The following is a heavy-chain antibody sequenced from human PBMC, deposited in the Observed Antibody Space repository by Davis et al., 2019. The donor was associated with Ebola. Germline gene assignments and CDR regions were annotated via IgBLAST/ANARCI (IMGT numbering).Heavy chain of an antibody. CDR1: GFTFSNHP. CDR2: ISGSGHST. Sequence: GESLKISCEASGFTFSNHPMAWVRQAPGKGLEWVSSISGSGHSTYYGDSVMGRFTISRDNSRNTVYLQMNSLRPEDTAVYYCAKDRHPLANNKIYYFDYWGPGTLVTVSS. J-gene: IGHJ4*01. V-gene: IGHV3-23*01. D-gene: IGHD2/OR15-2a*01. CDR3: AKDRHPLANNKIYYFDY.